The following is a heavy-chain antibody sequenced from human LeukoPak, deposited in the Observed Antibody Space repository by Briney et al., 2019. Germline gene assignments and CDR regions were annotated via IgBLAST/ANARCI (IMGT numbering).Heavy chain of an antibody. J-gene: IGHJ4*02. Sequence: GGSLRLSCAASGFTFRSYWMGWFRQAPGGGLEWGANIKEDGSEKNYVDSVKGRFSISRDNAENSLYLQMNSLRVEDTAMYYCAGVGAGGGNDFRSYYDRWGQGTLVTVSS. D-gene: IGHD1-1*01. CDR1: GFTFRSYW. CDR2: IKEDGSEK. V-gene: IGHV3-7*01. CDR3: AGVGAGGGNDFRSYYDR.